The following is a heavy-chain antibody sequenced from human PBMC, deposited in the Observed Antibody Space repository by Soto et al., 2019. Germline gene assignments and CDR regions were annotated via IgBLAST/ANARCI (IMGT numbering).Heavy chain of an antibody. D-gene: IGHD3-9*01. CDR1: GYTFTSFG. CDR3: ARDHYDILTGYYIVGVPDY. Sequence: ASVKVSCKASGYTFTSFGISWVRQAPGQGLEWMGWISAYNGNTKYSQKFQGRVTITRDTSASTAYMELSSLRSEDTAVYYCARDHYDILTGYYIVGVPDYWGQGTLVTVSS. J-gene: IGHJ4*02. CDR2: ISAYNGNT. V-gene: IGHV1-18*01.